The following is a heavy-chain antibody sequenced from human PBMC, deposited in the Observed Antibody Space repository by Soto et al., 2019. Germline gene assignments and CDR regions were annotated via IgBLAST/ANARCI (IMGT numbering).Heavy chain of an antibody. CDR1: GYTFTSYG. J-gene: IGHJ3*02. Sequence: QVQLVQSGAEVKKPGASVKVSCKASGYTFTSYGISWVRQAPGQGLEWMGWISAYNGNTNYAQKLQGRVTMTTDTATSRAYMELRSLRSDDTAVYYWAGGEGIEGATRRSAFDIWGQGTMVTVSS. V-gene: IGHV1-18*01. D-gene: IGHD1-26*01. CDR3: AGGEGIEGATRRSAFDI. CDR2: ISAYNGNT.